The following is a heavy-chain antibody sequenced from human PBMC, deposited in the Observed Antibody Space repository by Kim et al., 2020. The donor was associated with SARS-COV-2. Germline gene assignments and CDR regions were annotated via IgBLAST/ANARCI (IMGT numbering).Heavy chain of an antibody. CDR3: ARVAYYDSSGYTKNYWYFDL. Sequence: ASVKVSCKASGYTFTSYAMHWVRQAPGQRLEWMGWINAGNGNTKYSQKFQGRVTITRDTSASTAYMELSSLRSEDTAVYYCARVAYYDSSGYTKNYWYFDLWGRGTLVTVSS. CDR1: GYTFTSYA. J-gene: IGHJ2*01. CDR2: INAGNGNT. V-gene: IGHV1-3*01. D-gene: IGHD3-22*01.